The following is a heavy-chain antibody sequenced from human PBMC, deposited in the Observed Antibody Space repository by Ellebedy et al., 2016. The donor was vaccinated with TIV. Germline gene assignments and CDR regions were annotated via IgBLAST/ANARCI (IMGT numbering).Heavy chain of an antibody. Sequence: ASVKVSXXASGYTFTGYYMHWVRQAPGQGLEWMGWINPNSGGTNYAQKFQGRVTMTRDTSISTAYMELSRLRSDDTAVYYCARTRLIGGRGYPPGYWGQGTLVTVSS. D-gene: IGHD3-22*01. V-gene: IGHV1-2*02. J-gene: IGHJ4*02. CDR3: ARTRLIGGRGYPPGY. CDR2: INPNSGGT. CDR1: GYTFTGYY.